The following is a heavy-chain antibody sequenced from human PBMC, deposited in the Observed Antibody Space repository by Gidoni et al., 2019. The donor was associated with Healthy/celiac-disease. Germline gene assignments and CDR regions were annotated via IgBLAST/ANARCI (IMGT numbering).Heavy chain of an antibody. CDR1: VSSLSSYY. Sequence: QVQLQASVPGLVKPSETLSLTFTVSVSSLSSYYWGWIRQPPGEGLEGIGYIYYSGSTNYNPYRKRRVTISVDTYKNKFSLKRSSVTDEDTAVYYCASTALNDDFWSGYTLDIWGQGTMVTVSS. J-gene: IGHJ3*02. CDR2: IYYSGST. V-gene: IGHV4-59*08. CDR3: ASTALNDDFWSGYTLDI. D-gene: IGHD3-3*01.